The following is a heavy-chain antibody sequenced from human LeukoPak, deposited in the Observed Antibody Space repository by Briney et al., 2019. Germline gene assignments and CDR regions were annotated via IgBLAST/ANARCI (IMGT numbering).Heavy chain of an antibody. CDR1: GYTFTGYY. Sequence: ASVKVSCKASGYTFTGYYIHWVRQAPGQGLQWMGWINPNSGFAHYPQNFQGRLTMTRDTPISTVYMELSRLRSDDTAVYYCARGQQWLEAFDYWGLGTLVTVSS. CDR2: INPNSGFA. D-gene: IGHD6-19*01. J-gene: IGHJ4*02. V-gene: IGHV1-2*02. CDR3: ARGQQWLEAFDY.